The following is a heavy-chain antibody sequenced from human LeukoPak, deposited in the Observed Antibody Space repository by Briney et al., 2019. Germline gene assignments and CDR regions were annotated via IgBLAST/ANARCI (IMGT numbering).Heavy chain of an antibody. V-gene: IGHV1-18*01. Sequence: GASVKVSCKASGYTFNSYGISWVRQAPGQGLEWMGWISAYNGNTNYAQKLQGRVTRTTDTSPSTAYMELRSLRSDDTAVYFCVREAFYYDFWNYYCTHPFHNMGVWGKGTTVTISS. D-gene: IGHD3-3*01. CDR1: GYTFNSYG. CDR3: VREAFYYDFWNYYCTHPFHNMGV. J-gene: IGHJ6*03. CDR2: ISAYNGNT.